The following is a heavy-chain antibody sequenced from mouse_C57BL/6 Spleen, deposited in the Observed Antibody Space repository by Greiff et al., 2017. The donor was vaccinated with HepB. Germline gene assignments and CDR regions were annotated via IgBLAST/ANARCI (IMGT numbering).Heavy chain of an antibody. Sequence: QVQLQQSGPELVKPGASVKISCKASGYAFSSSWMNWVKQRPGKGLEWIGRIYPGDGDTNYNGKFKGKATLTADKSSSTAYMQLSSLTSEDSAVYCCARENWFYAMDYWGQGTSVTVSS. J-gene: IGHJ4*01. CDR3: ARENWFYAMDY. D-gene: IGHD4-1*01. CDR2: IYPGDGDT. V-gene: IGHV1-82*01. CDR1: GYAFSSSW.